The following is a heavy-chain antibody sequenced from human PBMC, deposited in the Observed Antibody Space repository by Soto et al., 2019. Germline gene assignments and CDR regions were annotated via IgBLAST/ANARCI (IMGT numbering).Heavy chain of an antibody. V-gene: IGHV3-30-3*01. CDR3: ARESVPYSSATTYAIRGWFDP. D-gene: IGHD3-10*01. CDR2: ISYDGSNK. CDR1: GFTFSSYA. J-gene: IGHJ5*02. Sequence: PGGSLRLSCAASGFTFSSYAMHWVRQAPGKGLEWVAVISYDGSNKYYADSVKGRFTISRDNSKNTLYLQMNSLRAEDTAVYYCARESVPYSSATTYAIRGWFDPWGQGTLVTVSS.